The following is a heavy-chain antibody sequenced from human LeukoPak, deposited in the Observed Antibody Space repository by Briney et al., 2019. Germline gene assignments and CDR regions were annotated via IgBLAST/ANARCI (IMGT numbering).Heavy chain of an antibody. CDR2: INPNSGGT. Sequence: ASAKVSCKASGYTFTGYYMHWVRQAPGQGLEWMGWINPNSGGTNYAQKFQGRVTMTRDTSISTAYMELSRLRSDGTAVYYCARDGVAGSYYYGMDVWGQGTTVTVSS. V-gene: IGHV1-2*02. J-gene: IGHJ6*02. CDR3: ARDGVAGSYYYGMDV. CDR1: GYTFTGYY. D-gene: IGHD6-19*01.